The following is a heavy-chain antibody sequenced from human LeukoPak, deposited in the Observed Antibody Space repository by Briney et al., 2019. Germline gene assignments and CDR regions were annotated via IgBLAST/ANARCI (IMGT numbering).Heavy chain of an antibody. V-gene: IGHV1-2*02. CDR3: ARGEWEEAFDI. J-gene: IGHJ3*02. CDR2: INPNSGGT. D-gene: IGHD1-26*01. Sequence: ASVKVSCKASGYSFINYYLHWVRQAPGQGLEWMGWINPNSGGTNYAQKFQGRVTMTRDTSISTAYMELSRLRSDDTAVYYCARGEWEEAFDIWGQGTMVTVSS. CDR1: GYSFINYY.